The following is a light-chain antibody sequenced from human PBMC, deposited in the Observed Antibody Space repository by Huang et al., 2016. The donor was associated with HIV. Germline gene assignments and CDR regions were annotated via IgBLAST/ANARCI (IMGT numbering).Light chain of an antibody. CDR3: LQSYSTPL. CDR1: QSISNY. CDR2: AAS. V-gene: IGKV1-39*01. J-gene: IGKJ3*01. Sequence: DIQMTQSPSSLSASVGDRVTITCRASQSISNYLNWYQQKPGKAPKLLIYAASSSQSGVPSRFSGSGSGTDFTLTISSLQPEDFATYYCLQSYSTPLFGPGTKVDMK.